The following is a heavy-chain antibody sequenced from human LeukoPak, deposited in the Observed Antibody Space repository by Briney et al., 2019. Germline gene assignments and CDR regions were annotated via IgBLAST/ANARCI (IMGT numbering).Heavy chain of an antibody. V-gene: IGHV1-58*01. J-gene: IGHJ4*02. CDR1: GFTFTSSA. CDR3: ARLVFREYGYHRPYYFDY. Sequence: SVKVSCKASGFTFTSSAVQWVRQARGQRLEWIGWIVVGSGNTNYAQKFQERVTITRDISTSTAYMELSSLRSEDTAVYYCARLVFREYGYHRPYYFDYWGQGTLVTVSS. CDR2: IVVGSGNT. D-gene: IGHD5-18*01.